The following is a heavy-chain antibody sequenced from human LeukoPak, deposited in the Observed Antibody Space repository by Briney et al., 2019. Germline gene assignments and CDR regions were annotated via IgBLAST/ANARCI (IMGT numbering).Heavy chain of an antibody. CDR1: GYTFTGYY. CDR2: INPNSGGT. Sequence: GASVKVSCKASGYTFTGYYMHWVRQAPGQGLEWMGWINPNSGGTNYAQKFQGRVTMTRDTSISTAYMELSRLRSDDTAVYYCARDARDFWSGYRGMDVWGQGTTVTVSS. CDR3: ARDARDFWSGYRGMDV. D-gene: IGHD3-3*01. J-gene: IGHJ6*02. V-gene: IGHV1-2*02.